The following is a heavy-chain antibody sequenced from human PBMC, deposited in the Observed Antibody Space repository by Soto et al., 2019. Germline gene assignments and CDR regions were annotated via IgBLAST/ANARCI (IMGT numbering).Heavy chain of an antibody. Sequence: QVQLVESGGGVVQPGRSLRVSCVVSGFTFSSYAMHWVRQAPGKGLEWVAVISYDGRNKYNADSVKGRFTISRDNSENTLYLQMNSLRAEDTAVYYCVREKIVPSGYFYGLDVWGQGTTVTVSS. CDR3: VREKIVPSGYFYGLDV. CDR2: ISYDGRNK. CDR1: GFTFSSYA. J-gene: IGHJ6*02. D-gene: IGHD6-6*01. V-gene: IGHV3-30*04.